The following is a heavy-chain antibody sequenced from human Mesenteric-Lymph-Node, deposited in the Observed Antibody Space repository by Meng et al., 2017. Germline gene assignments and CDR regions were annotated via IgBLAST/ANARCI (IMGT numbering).Heavy chain of an antibody. J-gene: IGHJ3*02. CDR3: TGDPYGSGYAFDI. V-gene: IGHV3-33*01. CDR2: IWADGNHK. Sequence: GGSLRLSCAASGFTFRTYGMHWVRQAPGKGLEWVAFIWADGNHKFYADSVTGRFTIARDNSKNTLNLQMNSLRVEDTATYYCTGDPYGSGYAFDIWGQGSVVTVSS. D-gene: IGHD3-10*01. CDR1: GFTFRTYG.